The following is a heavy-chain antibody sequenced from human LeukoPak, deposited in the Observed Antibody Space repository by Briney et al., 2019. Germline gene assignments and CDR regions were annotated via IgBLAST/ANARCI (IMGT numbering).Heavy chain of an antibody. V-gene: IGHV4-59*01. Sequence: KPSETLSLTCTVSGGSISSYYWSWIRQPPGKGLEWIGYIYYSGSTNYNPSLKSRVTISVDTSKNQFSLKLSSVTAADTAVYYCAREGSFWSGYPQGGYAFDIWGQGTMVTVSS. J-gene: IGHJ3*02. CDR3: AREGSFWSGYPQGGYAFDI. CDR2: IYYSGST. D-gene: IGHD3-3*01. CDR1: GGSISSYY.